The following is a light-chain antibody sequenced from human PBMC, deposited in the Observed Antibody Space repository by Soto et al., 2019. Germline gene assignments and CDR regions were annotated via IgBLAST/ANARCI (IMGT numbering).Light chain of an antibody. J-gene: IGKJ1*01. CDR2: AAS. CDR3: QQSYSTPPWT. CDR1: QSISSY. V-gene: IGKV1-39*01. Sequence: DIQMTQSPSSLSASVGDGVTITCRASQSISSYLNWYQQKPGKAPKLLIYAASSLQSGVPSRFSGSGSGTDFTLTISSLQPEDFATYYCQQSYSTPPWTLGQGTKVDIK.